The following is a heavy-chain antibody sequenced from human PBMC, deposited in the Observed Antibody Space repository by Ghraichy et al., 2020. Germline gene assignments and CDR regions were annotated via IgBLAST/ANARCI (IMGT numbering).Heavy chain of an antibody. J-gene: IGHJ5*02. V-gene: IGHV4-39*01. CDR2: IYYSGST. CDR1: GGSISSSSYY. Sequence: SATLSLTCTVSGGSISSSSYYWGWIRQPPGKGLEWIGSIYYSGSTYYNPSLKSRVTISVDTSKNQFSLKLSSVTAADTAVYYCARHRVIAVDRFDPWGQGTLVTVSS. D-gene: IGHD6-19*01. CDR3: ARHRVIAVDRFDP.